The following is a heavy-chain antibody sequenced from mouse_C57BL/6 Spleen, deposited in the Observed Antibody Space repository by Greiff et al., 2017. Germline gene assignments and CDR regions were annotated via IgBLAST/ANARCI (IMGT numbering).Heavy chain of an antibody. D-gene: IGHD2-4*01. J-gene: IGHJ4*01. CDR3: ARGNYDYDDYAMDY. Sequence: VQLQQPGAELVRPGSSVKLSCKASGYTFTSYWMHWVKQRPIQGLEWIGNIDPSDSETHYNQKFKDKATLTVYKSSSTAYMQLSSLTAEDSAVYYCARGNYDYDDYAMDYWGQGTSVTVSS. CDR2: IDPSDSET. V-gene: IGHV1-52*01. CDR1: GYTFTSYW.